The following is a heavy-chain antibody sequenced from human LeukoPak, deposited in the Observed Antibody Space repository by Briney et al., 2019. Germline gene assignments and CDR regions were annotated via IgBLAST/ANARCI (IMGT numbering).Heavy chain of an antibody. CDR3: ARDQAYCGGDCYFDF. J-gene: IGHJ4*02. CDR2: IYHSGST. D-gene: IGHD2-21*02. V-gene: IGHV4-38-2*02. Sequence: SETLSLTCAVSDYSMSSAYYWGWIRQPPGKGLEWIESIYHSGSTDYKPSPKSRVTISVDTSKNQFSLMLRSVTAADTAVYYCARDQAYCGGDCYFDFWGQGTLVTASS. CDR1: DYSMSSAYY.